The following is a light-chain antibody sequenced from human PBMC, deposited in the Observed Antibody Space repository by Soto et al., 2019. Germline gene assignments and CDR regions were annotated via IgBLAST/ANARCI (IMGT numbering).Light chain of an antibody. CDR3: QHRSNWLT. Sequence: EIVLTQSPATLSLSPGERATLSCRASQSVSSDLAWYQQKPGQAPRLLIYDASNRDTGIPARFSGSGSGTDFTLTISRLEHEYFAVYYFQHRSNWLTFGAGTKVDIK. CDR2: DAS. CDR1: QSVSSD. J-gene: IGKJ3*01. V-gene: IGKV3-11*01.